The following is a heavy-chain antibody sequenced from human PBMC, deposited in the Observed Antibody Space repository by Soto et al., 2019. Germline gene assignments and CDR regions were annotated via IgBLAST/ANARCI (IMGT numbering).Heavy chain of an antibody. V-gene: IGHV4-59*08. D-gene: IGHD3-22*01. CDR2: IYYSGST. J-gene: IGHJ4*02. CDR1: GGSISSYY. CDR3: ARHSDSSGYYTLDY. Sequence: ASETLSLTCTVSGGSISSYYWSWIRQPPGKGLEWMGYIYYSGSTSYNPTLKSRVTISVDTSKNQFSLKLSSVTAADTAVYYCARHSDSSGYYTLDYWGQGTLVTVSS.